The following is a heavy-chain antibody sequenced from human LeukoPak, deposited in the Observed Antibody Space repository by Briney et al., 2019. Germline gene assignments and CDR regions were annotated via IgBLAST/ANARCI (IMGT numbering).Heavy chain of an antibody. D-gene: IGHD2-2*01. Sequence: PSETLSLTCTVSGGSISSNNHYWGWIRQPPGKGLEWIGSIYYSGNTYYNPSLKTRVSVSVDTSKNQFSLKLSSVTAADTAVYYCARMIVVVPAAMQYNWFDPWGQGTLVTVSS. J-gene: IGHJ5*02. CDR2: IYYSGNT. CDR1: GGSISSNNHY. CDR3: ARMIVVVPAAMQYNWFDP. V-gene: IGHV4-39*01.